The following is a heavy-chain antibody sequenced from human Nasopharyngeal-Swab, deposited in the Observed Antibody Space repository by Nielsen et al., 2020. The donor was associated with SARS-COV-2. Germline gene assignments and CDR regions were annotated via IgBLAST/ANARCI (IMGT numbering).Heavy chain of an antibody. Sequence: GESLKISCAASGFTFRTYWMHWVRQVPGKGLVWVSRVNSDGSLITYADSVKGRFTISRDNARNTLYLQMNSVRAEDTAVYYCARGMGDYWGRGTLVTVSS. CDR1: GFTFRTYW. CDR3: ARGMGDY. CDR2: VNSDGSLI. J-gene: IGHJ4*02. D-gene: IGHD1-26*01. V-gene: IGHV3-74*03.